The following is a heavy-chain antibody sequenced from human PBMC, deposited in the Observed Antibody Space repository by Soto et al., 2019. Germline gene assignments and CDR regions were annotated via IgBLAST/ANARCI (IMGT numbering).Heavy chain of an antibody. J-gene: IGHJ4*02. V-gene: IGHV4-4*02. Sequence: QLPLQESGPGLVKPSGTLSLTCAVSGDSVSSNKWWGWVRQSPGKGLEWFADMLHSGTTSYSPSLESVVTLSIDKSKTHFSLRLNPVTVADTVVYFCMMSRGFSKIESWGQGTLVTVSS. D-gene: IGHD6-25*01. CDR2: MLHSGTT. CDR3: MMSRGFSKIES. CDR1: GDSVSSNKW.